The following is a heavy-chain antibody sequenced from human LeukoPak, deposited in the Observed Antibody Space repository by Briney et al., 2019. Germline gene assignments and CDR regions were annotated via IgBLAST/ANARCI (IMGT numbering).Heavy chain of an antibody. D-gene: IGHD4-17*01. Sequence: GGSLRLSCSASGFTFSSHWVHWVRHAPGKGLVWVSRINGDGSATNYAGSVRGRFTISRDNAKNTLYLQTNSLRAEDTAVYYCASGSGDYGDPFDYWGQGTLVTVSS. CDR2: INGDGSAT. J-gene: IGHJ4*02. V-gene: IGHV3-74*01. CDR3: ASGSGDYGDPFDY. CDR1: GFTFSSHW.